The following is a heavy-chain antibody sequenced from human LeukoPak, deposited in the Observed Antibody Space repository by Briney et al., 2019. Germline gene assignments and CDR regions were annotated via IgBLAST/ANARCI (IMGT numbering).Heavy chain of an antibody. Sequence: GESLKISCKGSGYSFTSYWIGWVRQMPGKGLEWMGIIYPGDSDTRYSPSFQGQVTISADKSISTAYLQWSSLKASDTAMYYCAIPGAYCSGGSCYPLRFDYWGQGTLVIVSS. D-gene: IGHD2-15*01. CDR3: AIPGAYCSGGSCYPLRFDY. CDR2: IYPGDSDT. J-gene: IGHJ4*02. CDR1: GYSFTSYW. V-gene: IGHV5-51*01.